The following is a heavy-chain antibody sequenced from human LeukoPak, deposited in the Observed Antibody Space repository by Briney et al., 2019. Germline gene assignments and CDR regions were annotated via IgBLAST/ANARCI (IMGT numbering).Heavy chain of an antibody. D-gene: IGHD3-16*01. CDR3: ARRPDWGYDYYMDV. J-gene: IGHJ6*03. V-gene: IGHV4-38-2*01. Sequence: GSLRLSCAASGFTFSSYAMSWVRQAPGKGLEWIGGVYSSGSTYYNPSLESRLTISLKTSKNQFSLKLRSVTAADTAVYYCARRPDWGYDYYMDVWGKGTTVTVSS. CDR1: GFTFSSYA. CDR2: VYSSGST.